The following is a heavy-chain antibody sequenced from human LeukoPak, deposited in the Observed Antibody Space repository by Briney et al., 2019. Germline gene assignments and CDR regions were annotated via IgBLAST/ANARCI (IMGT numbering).Heavy chain of an antibody. Sequence: SASVKVSCKASGYTFTGYYMHWVRQAPGQGLEWMGWINPNIGGTNYAHKFQGRVTMTRDTSISTAYMELSRLRSDDTAVYYCARERSLRHSFDPWGQGTLVTVSS. CDR3: ARERSLRHSFDP. CDR1: GYTFTGYY. J-gene: IGHJ5*02. V-gene: IGHV1-2*07. CDR2: INPNIGGT.